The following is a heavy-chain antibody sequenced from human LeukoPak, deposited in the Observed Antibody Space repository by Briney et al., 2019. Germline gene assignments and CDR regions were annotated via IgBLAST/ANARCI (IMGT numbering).Heavy chain of an antibody. Sequence: GGSLRLSCAGSGFTLSNSWMGWVRQAPGKGLEWVSAISGSGVSTYYADSVKGRFTISRDNSKNTLYLQMNSLRAEDTAVYYCAKADLDGYNYGPFDYWGQGTLVTVSS. CDR1: GFTLSNSW. D-gene: IGHD5-24*01. V-gene: IGHV3-23*01. CDR3: AKADLDGYNYGPFDY. J-gene: IGHJ4*02. CDR2: ISGSGVST.